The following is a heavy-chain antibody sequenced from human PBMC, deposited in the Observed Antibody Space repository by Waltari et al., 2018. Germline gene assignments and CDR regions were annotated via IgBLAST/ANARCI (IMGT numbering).Heavy chain of an antibody. CDR2: ISGSGDTT. J-gene: IGHJ4*02. CDR3: AKGDEAWWLWDY. V-gene: IGHV3-23*01. CDR1: GFSFSSYA. D-gene: IGHD2-8*02. Sequence: EVQLLESGGGLVQPGGSLRLSCAASGFSFSSYAMSWVRQSPGKGRGWVSSISGSGDTTYNADSVKGRFTISRDNSKNTLYLQVNGLRADDTAVYYGAKGDEAWWLWDYWGQGTLVTFSS.